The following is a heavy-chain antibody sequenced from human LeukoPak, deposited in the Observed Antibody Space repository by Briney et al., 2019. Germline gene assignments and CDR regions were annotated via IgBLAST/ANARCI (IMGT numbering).Heavy chain of an antibody. CDR2: INPNSGGT. CDR1: GYTFTGYY. Sequence: ASVKVSCKASGYTFTGYYMHWVRQAPGQGLEWMGWINPNSGGTNYAQKFQGRVTMTRDTSISTAYMELSRLRSDDTAVYYCARVTWELLNGYYYMDVWGKGTTVTVSS. V-gene: IGHV1-2*02. D-gene: IGHD1-26*01. J-gene: IGHJ6*03. CDR3: ARVTWELLNGYYYMDV.